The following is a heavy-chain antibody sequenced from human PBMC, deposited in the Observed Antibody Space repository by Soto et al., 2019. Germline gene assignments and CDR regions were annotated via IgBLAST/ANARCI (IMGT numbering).Heavy chain of an antibody. J-gene: IGHJ3*02. V-gene: IGHV4-31*03. D-gene: IGHD3-3*01. CDR1: GGSVSSGGYY. CDR2: IYYSGST. CDR3: ARVCYDFWSGYYSQPTTDAFDI. Sequence: PSETLSLTCTVSGGSVSSGGYYWSWIRQHPGKGLEWIGYIYYSGSTYYNPSLKSRVTISVDTSKNQFSLKLSSVTAADTAVYYCARVCYDFWSGYYSQPTTDAFDIWGQGTMVTVSS.